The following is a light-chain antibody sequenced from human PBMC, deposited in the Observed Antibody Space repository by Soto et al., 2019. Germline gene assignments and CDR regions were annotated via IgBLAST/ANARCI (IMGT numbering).Light chain of an antibody. J-gene: IGKJ4*01. CDR2: GSS. CDR3: QQTYDSLVS. Sequence: DIQMTQSPPSLSASVGDRVTITCRASQTISDYLHWYQQKPGKAPTLLMYGSSSLQTGVPPRFSGSGSGTEFTLTISSLQPEDFGTYYCQQTYDSLVSFGGGTKVDIK. CDR1: QTISDY. V-gene: IGKV1-39*01.